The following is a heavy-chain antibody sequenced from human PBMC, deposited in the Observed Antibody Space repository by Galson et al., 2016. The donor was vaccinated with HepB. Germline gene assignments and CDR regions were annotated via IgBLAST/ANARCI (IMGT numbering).Heavy chain of an antibody. CDR3: ARGLLPRYFDWFYYYYGMDV. V-gene: IGHV1-8*01. D-gene: IGHD3-9*01. CDR2: MNPNSGNT. Sequence: SVKVSCKASGYTFTSYDINWVRQAPGQGLEWMGWMNPNSGNTGYAHKFQGRVTMTRNTSISTAYMELSSLRSEDTAVYYCARGLLPRYFDWFYYYYGMDVWGQGTTVTVSS. CDR1: GYTFTSYD. J-gene: IGHJ6*02.